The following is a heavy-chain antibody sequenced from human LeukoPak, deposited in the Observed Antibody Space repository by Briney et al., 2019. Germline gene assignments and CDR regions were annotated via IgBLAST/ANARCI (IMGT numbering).Heavy chain of an antibody. V-gene: IGHV1-18*01. D-gene: IGHD2-2*01. CDR2: ISAYNGNT. CDR3: AKGGYQLLRAEYFQH. Sequence: GASVKVSCKASGYTFTSYGISWVRQAPGQGLEWMGWISAYNGNTNYAQKLQGRVTMTTDTSTSTAYMELSSLRAEDTAVYYCAKGGYQLLRAEYFQHWGQGTLATVSS. CDR1: GYTFTSYG. J-gene: IGHJ1*01.